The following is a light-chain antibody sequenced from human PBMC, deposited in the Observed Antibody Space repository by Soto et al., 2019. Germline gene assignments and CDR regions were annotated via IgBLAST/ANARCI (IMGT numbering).Light chain of an antibody. J-gene: IGLJ1*01. CDR2: EVS. V-gene: IGLV2-23*02. Sequence: QSVLTHPASVSGSPGQSITISCTGTSSDVGNYKLVSWYQQHPGKAPKLMIYEVSKRPSGVSNRFSGSKSGNTASLTISGLQAEDEADYYCCSHAGSSTYVFGTGTKVTVL. CDR1: SSDVGNYKL. CDR3: CSHAGSSTYV.